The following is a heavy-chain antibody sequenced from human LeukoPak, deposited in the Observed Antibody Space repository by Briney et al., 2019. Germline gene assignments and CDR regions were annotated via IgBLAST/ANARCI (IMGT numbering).Heavy chain of an antibody. J-gene: IGHJ4*02. D-gene: IGHD1-26*01. Sequence: MPSETLSLTCTVSGGSISSSSYYWGWIRQPPGKGLEWIGSIYYSGSTYYNLSLKSRVTISVDTSKNQFSLKLSSVTAADTAVYYCARLGRTFDYWGQGTLVTVSS. CDR1: GGSISSSSYY. V-gene: IGHV4-39*01. CDR3: ARLGRTFDY. CDR2: IYYSGST.